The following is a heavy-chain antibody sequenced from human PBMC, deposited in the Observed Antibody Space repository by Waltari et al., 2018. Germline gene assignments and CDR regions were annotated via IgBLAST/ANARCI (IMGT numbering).Heavy chain of an antibody. D-gene: IGHD3-22*01. J-gene: IGHJ4*02. CDR1: GGTFSSYA. CDR2: IIPIFCTA. CDR3: ARENHYYDSSGFPTALGY. Sequence: QVQLVQSGAAVKKPGSSVKGSCKACGGTFSSYAVSWVRQAPGQGLEWMGGIIPIFCTANYAQKFQCRVTITADESTSTAYMELSSLRSEDTAVYYCARENHYYDSSGFPTALGYWGQGTLVTVS. V-gene: IGHV1-69*01.